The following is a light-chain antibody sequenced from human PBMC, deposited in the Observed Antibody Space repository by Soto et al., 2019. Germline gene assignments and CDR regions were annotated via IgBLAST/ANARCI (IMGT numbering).Light chain of an antibody. CDR3: AAWDDSLNGYV. V-gene: IGLV1-44*01. Sequence: QAVVTQPPSASGAPGQSVTISCSGSSSNIGSYTVNWFQQLPGTAPKLLIYSSNQWPSGVPDRFSGSRSGTSASLAISGLQSEDEADYYCAAWDDSLNGYVFGTGTQLTVL. CDR2: SSN. J-gene: IGLJ1*01. CDR1: SSNIGSYT.